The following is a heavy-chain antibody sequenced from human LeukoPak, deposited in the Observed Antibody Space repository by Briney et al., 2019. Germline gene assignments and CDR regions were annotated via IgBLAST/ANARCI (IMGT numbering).Heavy chain of an antibody. J-gene: IGHJ4*02. D-gene: IGHD6-19*01. CDR3: ARVISVAGYDY. CDR1: GFTFSSYG. V-gene: IGHV3-21*01. CDR2: ISSSSYI. Sequence: GGSLRLSCAASGFTFSSYGMSWVRQAPGKGLEWVSSISSSSYIYYADSVKGRFTISRDNAKNSLYLQMNSLRAEDTAVYYCARVISVAGYDYWGQGTLVTVSS.